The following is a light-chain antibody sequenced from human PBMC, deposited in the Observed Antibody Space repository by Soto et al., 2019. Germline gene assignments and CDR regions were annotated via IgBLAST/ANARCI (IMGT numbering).Light chain of an antibody. V-gene: IGKV1-33*01. J-gene: IGKJ5*01. CDR1: QDISNS. CDR2: DAS. CDR3: QNYGNLPIT. Sequence: DIQMTQSPSSLSASVGDRVTITCQASQDISNSLNWYQQKPGRAPKLLIYDASNLETGVPSRFSGSRSGTDFSFTISSLQPEDIATYYCQNYGNLPITFGQGTRLEIK.